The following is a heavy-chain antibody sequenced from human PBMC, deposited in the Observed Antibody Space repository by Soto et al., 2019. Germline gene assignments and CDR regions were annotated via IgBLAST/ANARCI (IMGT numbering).Heavy chain of an antibody. V-gene: IGHV3-33*01. J-gene: IGHJ6*02. CDR2: VWYDGGNK. Sequence: QVQLVESGGGVVQPGRSLRLSCAASGFTFSSYGMHWVRQAPGKGLEWVALVWYDGGNKYYADSVKGRFTISRDNAKNKLYLQMNSRRDEDTAVYYCMRAAGYSGNDYVCYYVMDVWGQGTTVTVSS. CDR1: GFTFSSYG. D-gene: IGHD5-12*01. CDR3: MRAAGYSGNDYVCYYVMDV.